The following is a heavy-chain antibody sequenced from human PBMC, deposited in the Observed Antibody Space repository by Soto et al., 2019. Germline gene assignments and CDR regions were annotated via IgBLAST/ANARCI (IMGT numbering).Heavy chain of an antibody. D-gene: IGHD4-4*01. CDR2: IYHSGST. V-gene: IGHV4-4*02. Sequence: PSETLSLTCAVSSGSISSSNWWSWVRQPPGKGLGWIGEIYHSGSTNYNPSLKSRVTISVDKSKNQFSLKLSSVTAADTAVYYCARGPSNYVPPAYYYYYMDVWGKGTTVTVSS. CDR3: ARGPSNYVPPAYYYYYMDV. J-gene: IGHJ6*03. CDR1: SGSISSSNW.